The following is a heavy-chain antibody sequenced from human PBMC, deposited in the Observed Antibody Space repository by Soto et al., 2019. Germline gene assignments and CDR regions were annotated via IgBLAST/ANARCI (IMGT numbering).Heavy chain of an antibody. D-gene: IGHD3-10*01. V-gene: IGHV5-51*01. Sequence: GESLKISCTGSGYSFSTYWIAWVRQMPGKGLEWMGIIYPGDSDTRYSPSFQGQVTISADTSTKTAYLQWSSLKASDTAIYYCARLPHFFCFGALPPRPYYFTYGAPEPLVPV. CDR1: GYSFSTYW. CDR2: IYPGDSDT. J-gene: IGHJ4*02. CDR3: ARLPHFFCFGALPPRPYYFTY.